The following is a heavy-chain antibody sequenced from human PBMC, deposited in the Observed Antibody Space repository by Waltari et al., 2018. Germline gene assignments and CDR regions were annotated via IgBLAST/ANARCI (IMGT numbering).Heavy chain of an antibody. D-gene: IGHD1-20*01. J-gene: IGHJ4*02. Sequence: QVRLVQSGAQVGEPGASVKVSCKASGYTFYAYFIHGVRQTPGQGFEWMGWVNPNKGGTLYAERFQGRVAMTRDTSISATYMELSSLRSDDTAVYYCTRGIRLTGIIGSFDFWGQGSLVTVSS. V-gene: IGHV1-2*02. CDR2: VNPNKGGT. CDR1: GYTFYAYF. CDR3: TRGIRLTGIIGSFDF.